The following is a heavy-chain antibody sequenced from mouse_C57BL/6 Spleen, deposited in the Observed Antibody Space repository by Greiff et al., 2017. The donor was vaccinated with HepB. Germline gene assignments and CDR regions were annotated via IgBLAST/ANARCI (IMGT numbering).Heavy chain of an antibody. CDR3: ARYYGSLFDY. CDR1: GYTFTSYG. J-gene: IGHJ2*01. Sequence: VKVVESGAELARPGASVKLSCKASGYTFTSYGISWVKQRTGQGLEWIGEIYPRSGNTYYNEKFKGKATLTADKSSSTAYMELRSLTSEDSAVYFCARYYGSLFDYWGQGTTLTVSS. D-gene: IGHD1-1*01. V-gene: IGHV1-81*01. CDR2: IYPRSGNT.